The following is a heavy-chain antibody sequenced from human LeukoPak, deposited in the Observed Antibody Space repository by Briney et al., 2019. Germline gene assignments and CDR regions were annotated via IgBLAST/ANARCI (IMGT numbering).Heavy chain of an antibody. V-gene: IGHV5-51*01. CDR1: GYSFPSYW. CDR2: IYPGGSDT. CDR3: ARGVNYNDRSGYDY. D-gene: IGHD3-22*01. Sequence: GESLKISCKGSGYSFPSYWIAWVRQMPGKGPEWMGIIYPGGSDTRYSPSFQGQVTISADKSISTAYLQWSSLKASDTAMYYCARGVNYNDRSGYDYWGQGTLVTVSS. J-gene: IGHJ4*02.